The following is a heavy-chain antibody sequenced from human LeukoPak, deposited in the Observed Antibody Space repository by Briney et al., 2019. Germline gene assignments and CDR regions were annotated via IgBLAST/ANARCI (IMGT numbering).Heavy chain of an antibody. D-gene: IGHD3-22*01. J-gene: IGHJ4*02. CDR1: GYIFTSYW. CDR2: IFPADSDT. Sequence: PGESLKISCKGSGYIFTSYWIGWVRQMPGKGLEWMGIIFPADSDTRYSPSFQGQVTISADKSIITAYLQWSSLKASDSATYYCARHNSSGSDIDYWGQGTLVTVSS. V-gene: IGHV5-51*03. CDR3: ARHNSSGSDIDY.